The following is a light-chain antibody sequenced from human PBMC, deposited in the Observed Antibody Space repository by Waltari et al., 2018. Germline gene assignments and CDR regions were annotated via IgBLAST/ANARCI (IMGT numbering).Light chain of an antibody. Sequence: QTVVTQDPSVPVSHGGTGTPTYALHSAPASTTSYATWSQQTPGQHPRTLVYKGSSRSSGVPDRFSGSILWNKAALPITGAQADDESNYYCSLYMGSGIWVFGGGTKLTVL. J-gene: IGLJ3*02. CDR1: SAPASTTSY. CDR2: KGS. V-gene: IGLV8-61*01. CDR3: SLYMGSGIWV.